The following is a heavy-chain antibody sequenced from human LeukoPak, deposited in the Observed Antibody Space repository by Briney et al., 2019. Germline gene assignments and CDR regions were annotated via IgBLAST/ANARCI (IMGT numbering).Heavy chain of an antibody. D-gene: IGHD3-10*01. J-gene: IGHJ5*02. V-gene: IGHV5-51*01. CDR2: IYPDDSDT. CDR3: VRQRGASGTINHFDP. Sequence: GESLKISCKTSGYSFTTYWIGWVRQMPGTGLEWVGAIYPDDSDTRYSPSFQGQVVISADRSIRTTYLQWNTLKTSDTAMYYCVRQRGASGTINHFDPWGQGTLVTVSS. CDR1: GYSFTTYW.